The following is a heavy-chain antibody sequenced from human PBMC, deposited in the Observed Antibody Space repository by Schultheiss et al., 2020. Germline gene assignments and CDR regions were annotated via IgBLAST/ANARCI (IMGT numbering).Heavy chain of an antibody. J-gene: IGHJ6*02. D-gene: IGHD4-11*01. CDR3: ARHPESTVTTFYYGMDV. V-gene: IGHV3-66*02. CDR1: GFTFSSYS. CDR2: IYSCGST. Sequence: WGSLRLSCAASGFTFSSYSMNWVRQAPGKGLEWVSVIYSCGSTYYADSVKGRFTISRDNSKNTLYLQMNSLRAEDTAVYYCARHPESTVTTFYYGMDVWGQGTTVTVSS.